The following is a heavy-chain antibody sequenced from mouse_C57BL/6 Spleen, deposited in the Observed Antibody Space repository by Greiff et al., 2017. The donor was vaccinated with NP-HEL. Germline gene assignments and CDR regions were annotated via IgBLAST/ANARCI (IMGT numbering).Heavy chain of an antibody. Sequence: EVKLMESGPELVKPGASVKISCKASGYSFTGYYMNWVKQSPEKSLEWIGEINPSTGGTTYNQKFKAKATLTVDKSSSTAYMQLKSLTSEDSAVYYCARVVYGNYVDYAMDYWGQGTSVTVSS. V-gene: IGHV1-42*01. CDR1: GYSFTGYY. CDR2: INPSTGGT. J-gene: IGHJ4*01. CDR3: ARVVYGNYVDYAMDY. D-gene: IGHD2-1*01.